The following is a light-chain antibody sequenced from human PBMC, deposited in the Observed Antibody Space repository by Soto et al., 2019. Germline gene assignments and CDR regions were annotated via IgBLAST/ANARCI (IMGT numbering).Light chain of an antibody. J-gene: IGLJ2*01. Sequence: QSVLTQPPSVSEAPRQRVTISCSGGSSNIGKNAVNWYQQLPGKAPKLLIYYDDLLPSGVSDRFSGSKSGTSASLAISGLQSEDEADYYCAAWDYSLNGVVFGGWTKLTVL. CDR3: AAWDYSLNGVV. CDR2: YDD. V-gene: IGLV1-36*01. CDR1: SSNIGKNA.